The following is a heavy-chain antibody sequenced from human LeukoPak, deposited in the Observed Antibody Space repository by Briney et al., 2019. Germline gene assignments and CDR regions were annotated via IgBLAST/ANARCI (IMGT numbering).Heavy chain of an antibody. CDR3: ARDPGYSSSWYLSYYYYGMDV. D-gene: IGHD6-13*01. Sequence: ASVKVSCKASRYTFTGYYMHWVRQAPGQGLEWMGWINPNSGGTNYAQKFQGRVTMTRDTSISTAYMELSRLRSDDTAVYYCARDPGYSSSWYLSYYYYGMDVWGQGTTVTVSS. CDR1: RYTFTGYY. CDR2: INPNSGGT. V-gene: IGHV1-2*02. J-gene: IGHJ6*02.